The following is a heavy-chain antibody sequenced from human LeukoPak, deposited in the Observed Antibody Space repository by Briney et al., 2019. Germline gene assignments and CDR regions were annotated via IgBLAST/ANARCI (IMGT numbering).Heavy chain of an antibody. CDR3: ARGTKKPYRYSSTWYVDY. V-gene: IGHV4-59*01. Sequence: SETLSLTCTVSDGSMRSYYWSWIRQPPAKGLQWIGYVHYGGSTNYNPSLTSRVTISVDTSKNQFSLTLRSVTAADTAVYYCARGTKKPYRYSSTWYVDYRGQGTLVTVSS. CDR1: DGSMRSYY. J-gene: IGHJ4*02. CDR2: VHYGGST. D-gene: IGHD6-13*01.